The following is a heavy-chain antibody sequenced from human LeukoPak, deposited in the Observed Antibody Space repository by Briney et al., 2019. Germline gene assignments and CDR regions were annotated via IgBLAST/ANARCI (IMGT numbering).Heavy chain of an antibody. D-gene: IGHD3-22*01. V-gene: IGHV5-51*01. CDR3: ASADYYDSSGHYFDS. CDR1: RYGVTSCW. Sequence: EEGPNMPCMGYRYGVTSCWIAWVRQMSEKGLEWMGIIYPGDSDTRYGPSFQGHVTISADKCISTAYLQWTSLQASDTAIYYCASADYYDSSGHYFDSWGQGTLVSVSS. J-gene: IGHJ4*02. CDR2: IYPGDSDT.